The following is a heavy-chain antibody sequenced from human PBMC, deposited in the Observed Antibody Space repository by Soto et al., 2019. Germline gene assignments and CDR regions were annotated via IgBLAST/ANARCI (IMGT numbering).Heavy chain of an antibody. CDR2: ISSSGSTI. Sequence: QVQLVESGGGLVKPGGSLRLSCAASGFTFSDYYMSWIRQAPGKGLEWVSYISSSGSTIYYADSVKGRFTISRDNAKNSLYLQMNSLRAAYPAVYYCASAQQLVDWAFYSWGQGTIFTVSS. J-gene: IGHJ3*02. CDR1: GFTFSDYY. V-gene: IGHV3-11*01. CDR3: ASAQQLVDWAFYS. D-gene: IGHD6-13*01.